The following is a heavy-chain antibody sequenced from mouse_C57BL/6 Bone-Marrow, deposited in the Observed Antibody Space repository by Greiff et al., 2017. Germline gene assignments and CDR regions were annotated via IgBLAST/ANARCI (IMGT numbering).Heavy chain of an antibody. D-gene: IGHD6-1*01. CDR3: ASLPLYYYAMDY. CDR2: ISSGGSYT. V-gene: IGHV5-6*01. J-gene: IGHJ4*01. CDR1: GFTFSSYG. Sequence: EVQVVESGGDLVKPGGSLKLSCAASGFTFSSYGMSWVRQTPDKRLEWVATISSGGSYTYYPDSVKGRFTISRDNAKNTLYLQMSSLKSEDTAMYYCASLPLYYYAMDYWGQGTSVTVSS.